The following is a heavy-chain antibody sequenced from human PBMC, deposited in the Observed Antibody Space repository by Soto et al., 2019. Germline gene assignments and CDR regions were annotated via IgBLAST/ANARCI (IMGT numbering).Heavy chain of an antibody. D-gene: IGHD5-18*01. CDR1: GGTFSSYA. Sequence: GASVKVSCKASGGTFSSYAISWVRQAPGQGLEWMGGIIPIFGTANYAQKCQGRVTITADESTSTAYMELSSLRSEDTAVYYCASRPVDTAMVTATYYGMDVWGQGTTVTVSS. CDR2: IIPIFGTA. CDR3: ASRPVDTAMVTATYYGMDV. J-gene: IGHJ6*02. V-gene: IGHV1-69*13.